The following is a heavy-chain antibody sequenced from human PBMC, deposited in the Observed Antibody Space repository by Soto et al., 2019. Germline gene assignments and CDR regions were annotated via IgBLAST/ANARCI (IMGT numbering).Heavy chain of an antibody. J-gene: IGHJ4*02. D-gene: IGHD3-9*01. CDR2: ISVGGRSK. CDR1: GFTFSSYS. V-gene: IGHV3-48*01. Sequence: QPGESLGLSCAACGFTFSSYSMVWVRQAPGQGLEWLSHISVGGRSKDYTDSVKGRFTISRDDARNSVYLQINGLRAEDTAVYHCARDVDWAFDCWGLGPLVTVSS. CDR3: ARDVDWAFDC.